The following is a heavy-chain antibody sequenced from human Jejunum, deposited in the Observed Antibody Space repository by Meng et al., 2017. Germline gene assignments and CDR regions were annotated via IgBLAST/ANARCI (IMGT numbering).Heavy chain of an antibody. CDR3: GRSIYGGSHRQAFDI. D-gene: IGHD1-26*01. J-gene: IGHJ3*02. CDR2: IWPGDSET. Sequence: AASLMFSCQGSGFSLSGFWIAWLRQLPGKGLEWMGVIWPGDSETRYSPSFQGQVTISADRSINTAYLQWTSLRASDTAMYFCGRSIYGGSHRQAFDIWGQGKMVNVAS. V-gene: IGHV5-51*01. CDR1: GFSLSGFW.